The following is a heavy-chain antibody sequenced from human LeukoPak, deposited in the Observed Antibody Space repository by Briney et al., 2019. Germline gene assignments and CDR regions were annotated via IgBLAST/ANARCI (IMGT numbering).Heavy chain of an antibody. CDR1: GGSISSSNW. V-gene: IGHV4-4*02. J-gene: IGHJ6*04. D-gene: IGHD3-10*01. Sequence: ASETLSLTCAVSGGSISSSNWWSWVRQPPGKGLEWIGEIYHSGSINYNPSLKSRVTISVDKSKNQFSLKLSSVTAADTAVYYCARTLWFGELLGYYGMDVWGKGTTVTVSS. CDR3: ARTLWFGELLGYYGMDV. CDR2: IYHSGSI.